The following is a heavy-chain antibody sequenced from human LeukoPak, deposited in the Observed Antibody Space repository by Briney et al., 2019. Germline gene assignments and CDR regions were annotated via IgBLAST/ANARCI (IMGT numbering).Heavy chain of an antibody. Sequence: ASVKVSCKASGYTFTSYGICWVRQAPGQGLEWMGWISAYNGNTNYAQKLQGRVTMTTDTSTSTAYMELRSLRSDDTAVYYCARLVVPAAKNDAFDIWGQGTMVTVSS. D-gene: IGHD2-2*01. V-gene: IGHV1-18*01. CDR1: GYTFTSYG. CDR3: ARLVVPAAKNDAFDI. J-gene: IGHJ3*02. CDR2: ISAYNGNT.